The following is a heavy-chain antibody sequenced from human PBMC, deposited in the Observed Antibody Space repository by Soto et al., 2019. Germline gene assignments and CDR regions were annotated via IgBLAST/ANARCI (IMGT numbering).Heavy chain of an antibody. CDR1: GFTFSSYA. CDR2: ISYDGSNK. D-gene: IGHD3-22*01. J-gene: IGHJ5*02. V-gene: IGHV3-30-3*01. CDR3: ARGLTTMIVVVIPWFDP. Sequence: PGGSLRLSCAASGFTFSSYAMHWVLHAPGKGLEWVAVISYDGSNKYYADSVKGRFTISRDNSKNTLYLQMNSLRAEDTAVYYCARGLTTMIVVVIPWFDPWGQGTLVTVSS.